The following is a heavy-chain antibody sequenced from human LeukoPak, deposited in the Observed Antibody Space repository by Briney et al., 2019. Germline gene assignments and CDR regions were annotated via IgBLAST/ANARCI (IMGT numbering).Heavy chain of an antibody. CDR2: FDPEDGET. CDR3: SRGTDIVDY. V-gene: IGHV1-24*01. Sequence: ASVKVSCKVSGYTLTELSMHWVRQAPGKGLEWMGGFDPEDGETIYAQKFQGRVTMTRDTSTSTVYMELSSLRSEDTAVYYVSRGTDIVDYWGQVTRCTVSS. D-gene: IGHD2-15*01. J-gene: IGHJ4*02. CDR1: GYTLTELS.